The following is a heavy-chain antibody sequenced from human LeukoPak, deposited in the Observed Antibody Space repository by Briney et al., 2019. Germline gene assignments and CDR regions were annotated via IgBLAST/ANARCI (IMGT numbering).Heavy chain of an antibody. Sequence: ASVKVSCKVSGYTLTELSMHWVRQAPAKGLEWMGGFDPEDGETIYAQKFQGRVTMTEDTSTDTAYMELSSLRSEDTAVYYCATVESIQWRAFAFDIWGQGTMVTVSS. V-gene: IGHV1-24*01. CDR1: GYTLTELS. CDR3: ATVESIQWRAFAFDI. J-gene: IGHJ3*02. CDR2: FDPEDGET. D-gene: IGHD6-19*01.